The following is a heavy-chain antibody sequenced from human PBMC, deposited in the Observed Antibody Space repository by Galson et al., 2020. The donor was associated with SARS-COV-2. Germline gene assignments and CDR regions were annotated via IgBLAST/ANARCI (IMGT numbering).Heavy chain of an antibody. D-gene: IGHD3-22*01. J-gene: IGHJ3*02. CDR2: IYYSRRT. CDR3: ERHSSGYYSADAFDI. CDR1: GGSISSSSYY. V-gene: IGHV4-39*01. Sequence: SETLSLTCTVSGGSISSSSYYWGWIRQPPGKGLEWIGNIYYSRRTYYNPSLKSRVTITVDTSKNQFSLKLSSVTAAGTAVYYCERHSSGYYSADAFDIWGQGTMVSVSA.